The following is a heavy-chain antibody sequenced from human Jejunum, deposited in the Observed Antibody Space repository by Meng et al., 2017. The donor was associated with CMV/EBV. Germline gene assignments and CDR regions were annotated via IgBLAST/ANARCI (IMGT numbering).Heavy chain of an antibody. CDR1: GVVFRTYA. D-gene: IGHD2/OR15-2a*01. J-gene: IGHJ4*02. CDR3: ASTSEGSFNY. CDR2: ISYDGTKK. V-gene: IGHV3-30-3*01. Sequence: SCAASGVVFRTYAMHWVRQVPGKGLEWVALISYDGTKKFYADSVKGRFTISRDNSKNILYLQMNSLRIEDTALFYCASTSEGSFNYWGQGTLVTVSS.